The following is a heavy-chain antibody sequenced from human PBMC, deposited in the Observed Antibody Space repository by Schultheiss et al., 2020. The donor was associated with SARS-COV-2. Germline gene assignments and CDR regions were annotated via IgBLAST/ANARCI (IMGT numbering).Heavy chain of an antibody. D-gene: IGHD4-23*01. J-gene: IGHJ4*02. Sequence: GESLKISCAASGFTFSSYGMHWVRQAPGKGLEWVAVISYDGSNKYYADSVKGRLTISRDNSKNTLYLQMNSLRAEDTAVYYCAKEMTTMVGGIDYWGQGTLVTVSS. V-gene: IGHV3-30*18. CDR3: AKEMTTMVGGIDY. CDR1: GFTFSSYG. CDR2: ISYDGSNK.